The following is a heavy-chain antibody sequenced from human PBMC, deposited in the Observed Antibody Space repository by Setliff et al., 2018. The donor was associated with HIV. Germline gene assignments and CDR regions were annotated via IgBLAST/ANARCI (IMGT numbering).Heavy chain of an antibody. CDR3: ATVSYYFDRSAYLGVFDN. D-gene: IGHD3-22*01. CDR1: GYTLSDLS. CDR2: FDAEDDDV. Sequence: ASVKVSCKVPGYTLSDLSIHWVRQTGKKGLEWMGGFDAEDDDVIYAQKFQGRLTVSEDTTTNSAYMELTSLEYDDTAVYFCATVSYYFDRSAYLGVFDNWGQGTVVTVSS. V-gene: IGHV1-24*01. J-gene: IGHJ4*02.